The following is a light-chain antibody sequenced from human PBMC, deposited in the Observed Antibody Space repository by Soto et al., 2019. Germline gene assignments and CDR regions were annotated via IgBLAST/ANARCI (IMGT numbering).Light chain of an antibody. CDR3: QQYSTWPRT. V-gene: IGKV3-15*01. Sequence: EIVMTQSPATLSVSPGERATLSCRASQSVGNNLAWYQQKPGQAPGLLIHAASTRATGIPARFSGSGSGTEFTLTISSLQSEDFAVYYCQQYSTWPRTFGQGTKVDIK. CDR2: AAS. J-gene: IGKJ1*01. CDR1: QSVGNN.